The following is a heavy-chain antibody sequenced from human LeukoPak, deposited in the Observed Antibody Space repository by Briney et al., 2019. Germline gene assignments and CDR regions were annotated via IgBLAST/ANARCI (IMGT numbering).Heavy chain of an antibody. CDR1: GFTFSSYS. Sequence: GGPLRLSCAASGFTFSSYSMNWVRQAPGKGLEWVSSISSSSSYIYYADSVKGRFTISRDNAKNSLYLQMNSLRAEDTAVYYCARDRGYYDSSGPNTFDYWGQGTLVTVSS. CDR2: ISSSSSYI. D-gene: IGHD3-22*01. CDR3: ARDRGYYDSSGPNTFDY. J-gene: IGHJ4*02. V-gene: IGHV3-21*01.